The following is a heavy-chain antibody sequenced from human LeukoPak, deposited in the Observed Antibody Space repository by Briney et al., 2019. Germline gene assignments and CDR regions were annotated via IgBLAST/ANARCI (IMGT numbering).Heavy chain of an antibody. CDR3: AISYGGYVLDS. D-gene: IGHD5-12*01. V-gene: IGHV4-59*02. Sequence: SETLSLTCSVSGASVSNHYCTWIRQPPGKRLEWIGYTYYSGSTNYNASLKSRVTIPVDTSQNQFSRKLNSVTAADAAVYYCAISYGGYVLDSWGQGTLVIVSS. J-gene: IGHJ4*02. CDR1: GASVSNHY. CDR2: TYYSGST.